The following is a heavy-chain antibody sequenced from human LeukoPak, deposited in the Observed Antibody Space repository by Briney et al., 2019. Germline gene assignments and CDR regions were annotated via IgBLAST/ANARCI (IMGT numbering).Heavy chain of an antibody. V-gene: IGHV3-53*01. CDR1: GFTVSSNY. D-gene: IGHD6-19*01. Sequence: GGSLRLSCAASGFTVSSNYMSWVRQAPGKGLEWVSVIYSGGSTYYADSVKGRFTISRDNSKNTLYLQMNSLRAEDTAVYYCARAFSRIAVAQYYFDYWGQGTLVTVSS. CDR3: ARAFSRIAVAQYYFDY. CDR2: IYSGGST. J-gene: IGHJ4*02.